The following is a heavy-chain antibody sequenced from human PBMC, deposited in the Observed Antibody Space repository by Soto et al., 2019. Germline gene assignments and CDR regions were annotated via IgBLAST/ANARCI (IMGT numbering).Heavy chain of an antibody. CDR3: TTVPVLRFLEWLSTSYGMDV. Sequence: GGSLRLSCAASGFTFSNAWMNCVRQAPGKGLEWVGRIKSKTDGGTTDYAAPVKGRFTISRDDSKNTLYLQMNSLKTEDTAVYYCTTVPVLRFLEWLSTSYGMDVWGQGTTVTVSS. CDR2: IKSKTDGGTT. V-gene: IGHV3-15*07. J-gene: IGHJ6*02. D-gene: IGHD3-3*01. CDR1: GFTFSNAW.